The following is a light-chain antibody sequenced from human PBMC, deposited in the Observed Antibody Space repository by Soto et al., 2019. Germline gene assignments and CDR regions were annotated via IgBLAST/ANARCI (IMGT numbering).Light chain of an antibody. CDR1: QSVSSH. CDR2: DAS. CDR3: QQRSSWPLT. J-gene: IGKJ4*01. Sequence: EIVLTQSPATLSLSPGERATLSCRASQSVSSHFAWYQQKPGQAPRLLIYDASNRATDIPARFAGSGSGTEFTLTINSLEPDDFAVYYCQQRSSWPLTFGGGTKVEIK. V-gene: IGKV3-11*01.